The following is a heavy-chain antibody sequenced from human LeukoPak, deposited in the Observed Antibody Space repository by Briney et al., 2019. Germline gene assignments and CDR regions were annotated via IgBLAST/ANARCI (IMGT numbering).Heavy chain of an antibody. Sequence: PSETLSLTCTVSGGSISSYYWSWIRQPPGKGLEWIGSIYYSGSTYYNPSLKSRITISVDTSKNQFSLKLSSVTAADTAVYYCASAIAVAAPYFDYWGQGTLVTVSS. CDR2: IYYSGST. CDR1: GGSISSYY. V-gene: IGHV4-39*07. CDR3: ASAIAVAAPYFDY. D-gene: IGHD6-19*01. J-gene: IGHJ4*02.